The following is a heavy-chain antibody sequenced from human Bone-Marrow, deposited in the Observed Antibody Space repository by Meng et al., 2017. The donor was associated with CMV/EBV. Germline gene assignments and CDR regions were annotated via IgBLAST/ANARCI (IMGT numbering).Heavy chain of an antibody. CDR2: IWYDGSKK. D-gene: IGHD4-17*01. Sequence: GGSLRLSCAASGFTFSSYVMHWVRQAPGKGLEWVAAIWYDGSKKYYAASVKGRFTISRDNSKNTLYLQMHSLRAEDTAVYYCARDSTDYADYVGFFDYWGQGTLVTVSS. CDR1: GFTFSSYV. CDR3: ARDSTDYADYVGFFDY. J-gene: IGHJ4*02. V-gene: IGHV3-33*01.